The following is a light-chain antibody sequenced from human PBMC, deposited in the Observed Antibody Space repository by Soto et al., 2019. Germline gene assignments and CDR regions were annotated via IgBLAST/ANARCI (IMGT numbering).Light chain of an antibody. CDR3: QQTRTYPRT. CDR2: ADS. V-gene: IGKV1-9*01. Sequence: DIQLTQSPSFPSASVGDRVTITCRASQGIAASLAWYQQKPGNPPRLLIYADSTLQSGVPSRFSGSGSGTRGTLTISSLEPEDFATYYCQQTRTYPRTFGGGTKVEMK. J-gene: IGKJ4*01. CDR1: QGIAAS.